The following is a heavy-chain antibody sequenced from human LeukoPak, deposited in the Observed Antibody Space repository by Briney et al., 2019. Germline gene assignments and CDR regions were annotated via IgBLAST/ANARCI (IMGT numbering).Heavy chain of an antibody. Sequence: SETLSLTCTVSGGSISSNSYYWGRNPQPPGQGLKWSGNIYYSGSTYYNPSLRSRVTISVNSSKNHFSLKLSSVTAADAVVYYCARSDILSGYYIDYWGQGTLVTVSS. CDR3: ARSDILSGYYIDY. CDR2: IYYSGST. J-gene: IGHJ4*02. CDR1: GGSISSNSYY. D-gene: IGHD3-9*01. V-gene: IGHV4-39*02.